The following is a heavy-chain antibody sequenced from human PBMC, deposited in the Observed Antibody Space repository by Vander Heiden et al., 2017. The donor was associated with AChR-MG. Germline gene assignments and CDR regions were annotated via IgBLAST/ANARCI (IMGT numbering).Heavy chain of an antibody. V-gene: IGHV1-3*01. CDR2: INAGKGNT. J-gene: IGHJ5*02. CDR1: GYSFNNYA. D-gene: IGHD3-10*01. CDR3: ARDSRECQRRIKTSNWFDP. Sequence: QVQLLQSGTVVKTPRASAMVSCTASGYSFNNYAIHCVRQAPLQRREWMGWINAGKGNTKYSQNFQGRVTITRDTSANTAYMELSSLRSEDTAVYYCARDSRECQRRIKTSNWFDPWCQGSLVNVSS.